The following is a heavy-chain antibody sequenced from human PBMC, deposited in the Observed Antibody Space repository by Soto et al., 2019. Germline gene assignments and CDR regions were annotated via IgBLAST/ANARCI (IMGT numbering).Heavy chain of an antibody. Sequence: SVKVSCKASGGTFSSYTISWVRQAPGQGLEWMGRIIPILGIANYAQKLQGRVTITADKSTSTAYMELSSLRSEDTAVYYCARDRRVVVAATRGLDYWGQGTLVTVSS. D-gene: IGHD2-15*01. V-gene: IGHV1-69*04. CDR3: ARDRRVVVAATRGLDY. J-gene: IGHJ4*02. CDR1: GGTFSSYT. CDR2: IIPILGIA.